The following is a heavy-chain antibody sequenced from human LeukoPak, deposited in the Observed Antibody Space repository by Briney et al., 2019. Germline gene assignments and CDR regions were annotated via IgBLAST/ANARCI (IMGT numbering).Heavy chain of an antibody. CDR3: ARGGAYYYDSSGYMFDY. D-gene: IGHD3-22*01. J-gene: IGHJ4*02. CDR2: ICHSGST. Sequence: SETLSLTCAVSGGSISSGGYSWSWIRQPPGKGLEWIGYICHSGSTYYNPSLKSRVTISVDRSKNQFSLKLSSVTAADTAVYYCARGGAYYYDSSGYMFDYWGQGTLVTVSS. CDR1: GGSISSGGYS. V-gene: IGHV4-30-2*01.